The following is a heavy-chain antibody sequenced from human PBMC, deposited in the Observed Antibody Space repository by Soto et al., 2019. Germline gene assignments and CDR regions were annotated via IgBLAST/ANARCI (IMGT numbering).Heavy chain of an antibody. D-gene: IGHD3-3*01. CDR3: AKGAFWSGHYFDY. V-gene: IGHV3-23*01. CDR1: GFTFSSYA. CDR2: ISGSGGST. Sequence: PGGSLRLSCAASGFTFSSYAMSWVRQAPGKGLEWVSAISGSGGSTYYADSVKGRFTISSDNSKNTLDLQMNSLRAEDTAVYYCAKGAFWSGHYFDYWGQGTLVTVSS. J-gene: IGHJ4*02.